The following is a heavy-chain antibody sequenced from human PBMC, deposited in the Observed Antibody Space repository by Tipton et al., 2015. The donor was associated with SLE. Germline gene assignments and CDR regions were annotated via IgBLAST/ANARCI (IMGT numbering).Heavy chain of an antibody. J-gene: IGHJ3*02. CDR1: GGSISSYY. CDR3: ARAEDGHAFDI. Sequence: GSLRLSCTVSGGSISSYYWSWIRQPPGKGLEWIGYIYYSGSTNYNPSLKSRVTISVGTSKNQFSLKLSSVTAADTAVYYCARAEDGHAFDIWGQGTMVTVSS. D-gene: IGHD5-24*01. CDR2: IYYSGST. V-gene: IGHV4-59*01.